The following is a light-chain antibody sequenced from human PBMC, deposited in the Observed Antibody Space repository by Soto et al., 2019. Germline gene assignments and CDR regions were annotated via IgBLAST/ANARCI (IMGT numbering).Light chain of an antibody. CDR3: QQHGQWPIT. CDR1: QS. CDR2: GIS. Sequence: EIVMTQSPATLSVSPGERATLSCRASQSPRLLIYGISKRATDIPDRFSGSGSGTEFTLTISSLQPEDFATYYCQQHGQWPITFGQGTRLEIK. J-gene: IGKJ5*01. V-gene: IGKV3D-15*01.